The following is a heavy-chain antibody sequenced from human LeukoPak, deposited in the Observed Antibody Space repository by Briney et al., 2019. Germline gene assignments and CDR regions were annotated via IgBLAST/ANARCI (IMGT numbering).Heavy chain of an antibody. CDR1: GFTFSSYA. J-gene: IGHJ5*02. V-gene: IGHV3-23*01. CDR3: AREMLAAVAAQS. Sequence: PGESLRLSCAASGFTFSSYAMSWVRQAPGKGPEWVSGISGSGGNTYYADSVKGRFTISRDNSKNTLYLQMNSLRAEDTAVYYCAREMLAAVAAQSWGQGTLVTVSS. D-gene: IGHD6-19*01. CDR2: ISGSGGNT.